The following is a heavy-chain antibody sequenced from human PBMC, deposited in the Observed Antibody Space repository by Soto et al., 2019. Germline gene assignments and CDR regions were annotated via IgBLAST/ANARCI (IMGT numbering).Heavy chain of an antibody. CDR3: ARVKAVVTANWFDP. V-gene: IGHV1-3*01. Sequence: ASVKVSCKASGYTFTSYGISWVRQAPGQRLEWMGWINAGNGNTKYSQKFQGRVTITRDTSASTAYMELSSLRSEDTAVYYCARVKAVVTANWFDPWGQGTLVTVSS. CDR2: INAGNGNT. J-gene: IGHJ5*02. CDR1: GYTFTSYG. D-gene: IGHD2-21*02.